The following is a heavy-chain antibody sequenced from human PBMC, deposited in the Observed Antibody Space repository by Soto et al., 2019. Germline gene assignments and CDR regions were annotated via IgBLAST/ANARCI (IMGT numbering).Heavy chain of an antibody. J-gene: IGHJ4*02. CDR3: AKDPSVEPSYSSSFDY. Sequence: EVQLLESGGGLVQPGGSLRLSCAASGFTFSSYAMSWVRQAPGKGLEWVSAISGSGGSTYYADSVKGRFTISRDNSKNTLYLQMNSLRDEDTAVYYCAKDPSVEPSYSSSFDYWGQGTLVTVSS. CDR2: ISGSGGST. V-gene: IGHV3-23*01. D-gene: IGHD6-6*01. CDR1: GFTFSSYA.